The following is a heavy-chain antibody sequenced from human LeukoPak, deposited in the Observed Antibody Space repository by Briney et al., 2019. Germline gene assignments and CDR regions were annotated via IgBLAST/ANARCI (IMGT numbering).Heavy chain of an antibody. CDR2: ISSGSSYI. Sequence: GGSLRLSCAASGFTFSSYSMNWVRQAPGKGLEWVSSISSGSSYICYADSVKGRFTISRDNAKNSLYLQMNSLRAEDTAVYYCARGAHYAYYYYGMDVWGQGTTVTVSS. CDR1: GFTFSSYS. J-gene: IGHJ6*02. V-gene: IGHV3-21*01. CDR3: ARGAHYAYYYYGMDV. D-gene: IGHD4-17*01.